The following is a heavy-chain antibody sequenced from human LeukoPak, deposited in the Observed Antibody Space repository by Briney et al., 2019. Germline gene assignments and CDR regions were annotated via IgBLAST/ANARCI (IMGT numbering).Heavy chain of an antibody. J-gene: IGHJ4*02. Sequence: GGSLRLSCAASGFTFSSYWMSWVRQAPGKGLEWVSNIKQDGSEKYYVDSVKGRFTISRDNAKNSLYLQMSSLRAEDTAVYYCARDTYDSSGYYAHLDYWGQGTLVTVSS. CDR3: ARDTYDSSGYYAHLDY. V-gene: IGHV3-7*01. CDR1: GFTFSSYW. D-gene: IGHD3-22*01. CDR2: IKQDGSEK.